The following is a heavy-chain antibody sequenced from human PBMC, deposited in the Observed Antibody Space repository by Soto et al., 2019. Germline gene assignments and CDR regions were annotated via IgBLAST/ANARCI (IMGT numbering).Heavy chain of an antibody. CDR2: ITNSGTYK. V-gene: IGHV3-21*01. CDR1: RNDFSSRG. Sequence: LGICCASCRNDFSSRGTHWDHKNQGKGLEWVAVITNSGTYKYYADSVKGRFTISRDNAKNSLYLQMNSLRAEDTAVYYCVREKLAGYYYFAMDVWGQGTTVTVSS. D-gene: IGHD3-3*01. J-gene: IGHJ6*02. CDR3: VREKLAGYYYFAMDV.